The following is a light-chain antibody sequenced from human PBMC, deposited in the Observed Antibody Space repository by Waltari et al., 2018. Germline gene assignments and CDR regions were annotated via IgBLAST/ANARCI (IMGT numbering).Light chain of an antibody. CDR3: CSYSGASNLV. CDR1: SSDIGGSNY. V-gene: IGLV2-8*01. CDR2: DVK. Sequence: QSALTQPPSASGSPGQSVTISCTGSSSDIGGSNYVSWYQPHPGKAPKLIMYDVKKRPSGVPDRFSGSKSGNAASLTVAGLQTADEADYFCCSYSGASNLVFGGGTKVTVL. J-gene: IGLJ2*01.